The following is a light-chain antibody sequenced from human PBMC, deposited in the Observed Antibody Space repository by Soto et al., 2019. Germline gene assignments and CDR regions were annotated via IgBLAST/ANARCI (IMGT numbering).Light chain of an antibody. V-gene: IGKV3-11*01. CDR1: QSVSRY. Sequence: EIVLTQSPATLSLSPGERATLSCRASQSVSRYLAWYQQKPGQAPRLLIYDASNRATGIPARFSGSGSGTDFTLTISILEPEDFAVYYCQQRRNWPITFGQGTRLEIK. CDR2: DAS. CDR3: QQRRNWPIT. J-gene: IGKJ5*01.